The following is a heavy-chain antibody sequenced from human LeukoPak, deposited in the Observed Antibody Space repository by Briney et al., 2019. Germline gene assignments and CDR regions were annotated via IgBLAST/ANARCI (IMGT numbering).Heavy chain of an antibody. V-gene: IGHV3-15*01. Sequence: GGSLRLSCAASGFTLSKAWMSWARKAPGKGLEWVGHIKTKSTGGTTDYAAPVKGRFAISRDESKNTLYLQMNSLKTEDTAVYYCTTASSISFDYWGQGSLVTVSS. CDR3: TTASSISFDY. CDR2: IKTKSTGGTT. J-gene: IGHJ4*02. CDR1: GFTLSKAW. D-gene: IGHD6-6*01.